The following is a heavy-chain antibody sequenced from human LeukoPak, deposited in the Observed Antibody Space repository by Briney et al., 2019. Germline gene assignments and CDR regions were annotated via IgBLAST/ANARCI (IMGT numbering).Heavy chain of an antibody. CDR3: ARDGYYDFWSGYRPFDY. Sequence: SETLSLTCTVSGGSISSYYWSWIRQPPGKGLEWIGYIYYGGSTNYNPSLKSRVTISVDTSKNQFSLKLSSVTAADTAVYYCARDGYYDFWSGYRPFDYWGQGTLVTVSS. CDR2: IYYGGST. CDR1: GGSISSYY. D-gene: IGHD3-3*01. V-gene: IGHV4-59*01. J-gene: IGHJ4*02.